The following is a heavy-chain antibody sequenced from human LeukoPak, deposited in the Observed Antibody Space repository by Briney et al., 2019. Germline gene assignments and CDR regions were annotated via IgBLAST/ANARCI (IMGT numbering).Heavy chain of an antibody. V-gene: IGHV3-15*01. J-gene: IGHJ4*02. Sequence: SCKASGYTFTSYGISWVRQAPGKGLEWVGRIKSKTDGGTTDYAAPVKGRFTISRDDSKNTLYLQMNSLKTEDTAVYYCTTPSLGGQGTLVTVSS. CDR3: TTPSL. CDR2: IKSKTDGGTT. CDR1: GYTFTSYG.